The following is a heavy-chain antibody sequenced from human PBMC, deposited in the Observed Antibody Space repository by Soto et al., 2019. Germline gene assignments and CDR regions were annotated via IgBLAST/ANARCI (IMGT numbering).Heavy chain of an antibody. CDR2: INHSGST. Sequence: PSETLSLTCAVYGGSFSGYYWTWIRQPPGTGLEWSGEINHSGSTNYNPSLKSRVTISVDTSKNQFSLKLSSVTAADTAVYYCARVGYYDFWSGYYTGWFDPWGQGTLVTVSS. CDR3: ARVGYYDFWSGYYTGWFDP. D-gene: IGHD3-3*01. CDR1: GGSFSGYY. J-gene: IGHJ5*02. V-gene: IGHV4-34*01.